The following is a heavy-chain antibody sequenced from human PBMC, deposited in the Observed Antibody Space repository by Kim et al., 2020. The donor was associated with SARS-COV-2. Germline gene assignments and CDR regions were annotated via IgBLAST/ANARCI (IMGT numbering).Heavy chain of an antibody. Sequence: TCSQKVQDRVTITRDTAASTAYMELSSLRSEDTAVYYCARSPLGGNWFDPWGQGTLVTVSS. V-gene: IGHV1-3*01. J-gene: IGHJ5*02. CDR3: ARSPLGGNWFDP. D-gene: IGHD3-10*01.